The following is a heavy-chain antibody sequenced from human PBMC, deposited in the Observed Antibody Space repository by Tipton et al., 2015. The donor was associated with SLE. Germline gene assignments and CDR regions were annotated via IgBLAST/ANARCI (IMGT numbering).Heavy chain of an antibody. V-gene: IGHV3-21*03. Sequence: GSLRLSCAASGFTFSHYRLAWVRQAPGKGLEWISSISSSSNFIYYADSLKGRFTISRDNAKNSLYLQMNSLRAEDTAVYYCARLVAPDYFDDWGQGTLVTVSS. CDR2: ISSSSNFI. D-gene: IGHD2-8*02. CDR1: GFTFSHYR. J-gene: IGHJ4*02. CDR3: ARLVAPDYFDD.